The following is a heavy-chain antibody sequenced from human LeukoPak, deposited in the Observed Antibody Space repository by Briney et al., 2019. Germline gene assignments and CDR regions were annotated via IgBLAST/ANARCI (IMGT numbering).Heavy chain of an antibody. D-gene: IGHD3-3*01. CDR2: IYHTGHT. CDR3: ARRGSRWSGYSYWFDP. V-gene: IGHV4-59*08. CDR1: GGSVSGYY. J-gene: IGHJ5*02. Sequence: SETLSLTCTVSGGSVSGYYWSWIRQPPGGGLEWIGYIYHTGHTHYNASLKGRVTMSMDTSQSQISLRMSSMTAADTAVYYCARRGSRWSGYSYWFDPWGQGTLVTVSS.